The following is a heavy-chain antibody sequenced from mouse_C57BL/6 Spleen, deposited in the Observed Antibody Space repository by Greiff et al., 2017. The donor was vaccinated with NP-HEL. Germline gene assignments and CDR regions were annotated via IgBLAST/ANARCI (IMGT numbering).Heavy chain of an antibody. J-gene: IGHJ2*01. CDR3: SIYDGYYEGY. D-gene: IGHD2-3*01. CDR1: GYTFTDYE. V-gene: IGHV1-15*01. CDR2: IDPETGGT. Sequence: VKLVESGAELVRPGASVTLSCKASGYTFTDYEMHWVKQTPVHGLEWIGAIDPETGGTAYNQKFKGKAILTADKSSSTAYMELRSLTSEDSAVYYCSIYDGYYEGYWGQGTTLTVSS.